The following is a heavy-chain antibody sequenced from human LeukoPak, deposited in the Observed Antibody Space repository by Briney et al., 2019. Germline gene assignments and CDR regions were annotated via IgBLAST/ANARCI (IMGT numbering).Heavy chain of an antibody. CDR1: GYTFTVYY. D-gene: IGHD1-26*01. V-gene: IGHV3-30*04. J-gene: IGHJ4*02. CDR2: ISYDGSSK. Sequence: SCKASGYTFTVYYMHWVRQAPGKGLEWVAVISYDGSSKYYADSVEGRFTISRDNSKNTLYLQMNCLRPEDTAVYYCARDVSGSYSFDNWGQGSLVTVSS. CDR3: ARDVSGSYSFDN.